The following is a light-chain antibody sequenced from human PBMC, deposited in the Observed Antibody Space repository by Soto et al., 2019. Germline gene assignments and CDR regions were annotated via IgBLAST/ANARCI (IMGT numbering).Light chain of an antibody. J-gene: IGKJ4*01. CDR1: QSVRSDY. CDR3: QRYGNSPLT. V-gene: IGKV3-20*01. CDR2: GVS. Sequence: EIVLTQSPGTLSLSPGERATLSCRASQSVRSDYFAWYQQKPGQAPRVIIFGVSTRATGIPDRFSGSGSGTDFTLTISRLEPEDFALYYCQRYGNSPLTFGGGTKVDIK.